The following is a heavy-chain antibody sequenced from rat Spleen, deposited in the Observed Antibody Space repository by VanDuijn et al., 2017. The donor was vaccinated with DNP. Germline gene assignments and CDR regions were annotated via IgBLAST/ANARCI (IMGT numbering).Heavy chain of an antibody. CDR3: ARDHYSAPPFDY. Sequence: EVRLQESGPGLVKPSQSLSLTCSVTGSSITSNYWGWIRKFPGNKMEWIGHISYSGSTSYNPSLKSRISITRDTSKNQFFLQLNSVTTEDTATYYCARDHYSAPPFDYWGQGVMVTVSS. D-gene: IGHD1-1*01. V-gene: IGHV3-1*01. CDR1: GSSITSNY. CDR2: ISYSGST. J-gene: IGHJ2*01.